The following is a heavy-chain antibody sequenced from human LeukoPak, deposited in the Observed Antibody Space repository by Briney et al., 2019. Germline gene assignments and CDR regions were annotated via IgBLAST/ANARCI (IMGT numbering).Heavy chain of an antibody. Sequence: PSGTLSLTCAVSGGSISSSNWWSWVRQPPGKGLEWIGEIYHSGSTNYNPSLESRVTISVDKSKNQFSLKLSSVTAADTAVYYCARGVSRGVVVAAKQRAFDIWGQGTMVTVSS. CDR3: ARGVSRGVVVAAKQRAFDI. D-gene: IGHD2-15*01. CDR2: IYHSGST. J-gene: IGHJ3*02. V-gene: IGHV4-4*02. CDR1: GGSISSSNW.